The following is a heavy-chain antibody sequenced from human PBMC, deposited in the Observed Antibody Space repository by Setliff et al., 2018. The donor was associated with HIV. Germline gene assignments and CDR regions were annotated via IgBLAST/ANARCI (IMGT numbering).Heavy chain of an antibody. CDR1: GASMGRHY. J-gene: IGHJ4*02. D-gene: IGHD3-10*01. Sequence: SETLSLTCTVSGASMGRHYWSWIRQPPGKGLEWIGNIYYGESITYNASLKSRVTMSVDMSNNQFSLKLRSVTAADTAVYYCARWTYYHASGSYRGKFDYWGQGTLVTVSS. CDR3: ARWTYYHASGSYRGKFDY. CDR2: IYYGESI. V-gene: IGHV4-59*04.